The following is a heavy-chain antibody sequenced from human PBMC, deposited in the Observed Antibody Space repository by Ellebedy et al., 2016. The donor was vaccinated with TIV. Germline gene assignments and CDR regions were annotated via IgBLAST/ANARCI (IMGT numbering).Heavy chain of an antibody. CDR1: GVTFHYYS. CDR3: ARRGNYLGDAFDI. J-gene: IGHJ3*02. Sequence: GESLKISCAASGVTFHYYSMNWVSQAAGKGLEWISYIVSSGTTTYCADSVKGRFTISRDNAKNSLYLHLNSLRDEDTAIYYCARRGNYLGDAFDIWGHGTMVIVSS. V-gene: IGHV3-48*02. D-gene: IGHD1-26*01. CDR2: IVSSGTTT.